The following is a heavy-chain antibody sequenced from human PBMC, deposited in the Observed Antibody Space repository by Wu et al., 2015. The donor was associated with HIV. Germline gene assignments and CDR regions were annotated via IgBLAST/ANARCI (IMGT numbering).Heavy chain of an antibody. J-gene: IGHJ5*02. Sequence: QVQLVQSGAEVKKPGASVELSCTTSRHPFSNYYIHWVRHAPGQGLEWMGIINPRGGATSSAQSFQGRVTMTSDTSTHTVYMDLRSLTSDDTAVYYCARVLHDSNGYYSWFDPGAREPWSPSLQ. V-gene: IGHV1-46*01. CDR3: ARVLHDSNGYYSWFDP. CDR1: RHPFSNYY. CDR2: INPRGGAT. D-gene: IGHD3-22*01.